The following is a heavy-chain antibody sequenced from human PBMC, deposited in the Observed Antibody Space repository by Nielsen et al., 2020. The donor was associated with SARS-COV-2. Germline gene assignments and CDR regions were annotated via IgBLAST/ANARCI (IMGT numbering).Heavy chain of an antibody. CDR3: ARNSMVRGVILYYYGMDV. J-gene: IGHJ6*02. Sequence: GESLKISCKGSGYSFTSYWIGWVRQMPGKGLEWMGIIYPGDSDTRYSPSFQGQVTISADKSISTAYLQWSSLKASDTAMYYCARNSMVRGVILYYYGMDVWGQGTTVTVSS. CDR1: GYSFTSYW. D-gene: IGHD3-10*01. V-gene: IGHV5-51*01. CDR2: IYPGDSDT.